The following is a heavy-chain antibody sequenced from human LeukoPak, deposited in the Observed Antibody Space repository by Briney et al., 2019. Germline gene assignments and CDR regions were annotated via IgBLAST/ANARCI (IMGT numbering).Heavy chain of an antibody. CDR1: GGSISSYY. V-gene: IGHV4-59*08. CDR3: ASPLNYYGSGSYAYFDY. Sequence: SETLSLTCTVSGGSISSYYWSWIRQPPGEGLEWIGYIYYSGSTNYNPSLKSRVTISVDTSKNQFSLKLSSVTAADTAVYCGASPLNYYGSGSYAYFDYWGQGTLVTVSS. D-gene: IGHD3-10*01. J-gene: IGHJ4*02. CDR2: IYYSGST.